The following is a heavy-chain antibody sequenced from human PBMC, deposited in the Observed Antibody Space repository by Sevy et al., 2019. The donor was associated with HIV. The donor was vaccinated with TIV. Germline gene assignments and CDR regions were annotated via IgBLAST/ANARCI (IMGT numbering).Heavy chain of an antibody. V-gene: IGHV3-74*01. Sequence: GGFLRLSCAASGFTFSSYWMHWVRQAPGKGLVWVSRINSDGSSTSYADSVKGRFTISRDNAKNTLYLQMNSLRAEDTAVYYCAREDGYKILDYWGQGTLVTVSS. CDR3: AREDGYKILDY. D-gene: IGHD5-12*01. CDR2: INSDGSST. J-gene: IGHJ4*02. CDR1: GFTFSSYW.